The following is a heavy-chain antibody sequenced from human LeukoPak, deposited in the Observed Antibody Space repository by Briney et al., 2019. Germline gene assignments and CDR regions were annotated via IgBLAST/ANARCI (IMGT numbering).Heavy chain of an antibody. CDR2: IWHGGDKN. J-gene: IGHJ5*02. D-gene: IGHD4-17*01. V-gene: IGHV3-33*01. Sequence: GGSLRLSCAASGFPFDTYGMHWVRQAPGKGLEWVAVIWHGGDKNYYSDSVKGRFTISRDSSKNTLYLHMNSLRAEDTAVYYCARAFDYGDYGLDPWGQGTLVTVSS. CDR3: ARAFDYGDYGLDP. CDR1: GFPFDTYG.